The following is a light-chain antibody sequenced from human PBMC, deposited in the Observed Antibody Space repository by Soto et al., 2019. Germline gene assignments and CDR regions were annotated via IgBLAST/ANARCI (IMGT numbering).Light chain of an antibody. CDR1: SSDVGGYNS. V-gene: IGLV2-14*01. CDR3: SSYTPGGSYV. J-gene: IGLJ1*01. Sequence: QSALTQPASVSGSPGLSIAISCTGTSSDVGGYNSVSWYQQHPGKAPRLVIYDVTNRPSGVSDRFSGSKSGDTASLTISGLQSEDEGDYYCSSYTPGGSYVFGTGTKVTVL. CDR2: DVT.